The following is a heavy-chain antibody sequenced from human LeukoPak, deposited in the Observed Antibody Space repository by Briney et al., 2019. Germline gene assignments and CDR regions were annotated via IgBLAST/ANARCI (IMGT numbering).Heavy chain of an antibody. D-gene: IGHD3-22*01. CDR2: INPNSGGT. Sequence: ASVKVSCKASGYTFTSYGISWVRQAPGQGLEWMGWINPNSGGTNYAQKFQGRVTMTRDTSISTAYMELSRLRSDDTAVYYCARVSSSGYYFDYWGQGTLVTVSS. CDR1: GYTFTSYG. J-gene: IGHJ4*02. V-gene: IGHV1-2*02. CDR3: ARVSSSGYYFDY.